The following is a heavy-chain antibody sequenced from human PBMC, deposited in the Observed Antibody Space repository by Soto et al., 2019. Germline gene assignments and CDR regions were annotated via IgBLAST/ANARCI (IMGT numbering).Heavy chain of an antibody. D-gene: IGHD5-18*01. CDR3: AKRGYGRYNWFDP. J-gene: IGHJ5*02. V-gene: IGHV3-30*18. Sequence: LSCAASGFTFSSYAMHWVRQAPGKGLEWVAVISYDGSNKYYADSVKGRFTISRDNSKNTLYLQMNSLRAEDTAVYYCAKRGYGRYNWFDPWGQGTLVTVYS. CDR1: GFTFSSYA. CDR2: ISYDGSNK.